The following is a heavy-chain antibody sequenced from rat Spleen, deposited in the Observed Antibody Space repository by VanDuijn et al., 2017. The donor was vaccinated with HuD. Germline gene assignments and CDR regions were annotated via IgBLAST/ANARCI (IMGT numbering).Heavy chain of an antibody. CDR1: GFTFSNYG. V-gene: IGHV5S13*01. Sequence: EVQLVESGGGLVQPGRSLKLSCAVSGFTFSNYGMAWVRQTPTKGLEWVASISTGGGSTFYRDSVKGRFIISRENAKSTLYLQMDSLRSEDTATYYCASSIITTPDYWGQGVMVTVSS. D-gene: IGHD1-10*01. CDR3: ASSIITTPDY. J-gene: IGHJ2*01. CDR2: ISTGGGST.